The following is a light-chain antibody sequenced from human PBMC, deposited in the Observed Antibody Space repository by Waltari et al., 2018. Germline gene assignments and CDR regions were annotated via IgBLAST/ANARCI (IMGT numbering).Light chain of an antibody. CDR2: FVS. CDR3: LQHNAFPLT. V-gene: IGKV3-15*01. CDR1: QSVSSN. Sequence: EIVMTQSPATLSVSPGERATLSCRASQSVSSNLAWYQQKPGKAPRRLIYFVSNLQSGVPSRFSGSGFGTEFTLTISSLQSEDVATYYCLQHNAFPLTFGGGTKVAIK. J-gene: IGKJ4*01.